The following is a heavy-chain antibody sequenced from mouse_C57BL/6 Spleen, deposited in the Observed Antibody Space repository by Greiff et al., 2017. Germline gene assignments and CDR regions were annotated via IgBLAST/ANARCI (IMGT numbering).Heavy chain of an antibody. V-gene: IGHV5-4*01. CDR2: ISDGGSYT. Sequence: EVQRVESGGGLVKPGGSLKLSCAASGFTFSSYAMSWVRQTPEKRLEWVATISDGGSYTYYPDNVKGRFTISRDNAKNNLYLQMSHLKSEDTAMYYCARDYGNYVGYAMDYWGQGTSVTVSS. J-gene: IGHJ4*01. D-gene: IGHD2-1*01. CDR1: GFTFSSYA. CDR3: ARDYGNYVGYAMDY.